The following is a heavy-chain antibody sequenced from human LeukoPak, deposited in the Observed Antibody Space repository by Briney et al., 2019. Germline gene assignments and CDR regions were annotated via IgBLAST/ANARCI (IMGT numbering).Heavy chain of an antibody. V-gene: IGHV4-4*07. Sequence: PSETLSLTCTVSGGSINNYYWSWIRQPAGKGLEWIGRIYTRGSTNYNPSLKSRVTISVDTSKNQFSLKLSSVTAADTAVYYCARVGRDPDTAMVGEYYFDYWGQGTLVTVSS. CDR3: ARVGRDPDTAMVGEYYFDY. CDR1: GGSINNYY. D-gene: IGHD5-18*01. J-gene: IGHJ4*02. CDR2: IYTRGST.